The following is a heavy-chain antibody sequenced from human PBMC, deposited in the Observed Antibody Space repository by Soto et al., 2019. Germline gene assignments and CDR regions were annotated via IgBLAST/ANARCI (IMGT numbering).Heavy chain of an antibody. D-gene: IGHD6-6*01. CDR1: GFTFSSYG. CDR3: AKDDGYSSSFLDY. J-gene: IGHJ4*02. Sequence: QVQLVESGGGVVQPGRSLRLSCAASGFTFSSYGMHWVLQAPGKGLEWVAVISYDGSNKYYADSVKGRFTISRDNSKNTLYLQMNSLRAEDTAVYYRAKDDGYSSSFLDYRGQGTLVTVSS. V-gene: IGHV3-30*18. CDR2: ISYDGSNK.